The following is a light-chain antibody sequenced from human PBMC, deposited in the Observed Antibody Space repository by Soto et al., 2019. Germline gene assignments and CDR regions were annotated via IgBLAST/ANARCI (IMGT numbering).Light chain of an antibody. CDR2: DAS. V-gene: IGKV3-11*01. CDR3: QQRSNWPST. Sequence: EMVLTQSPATLSLSPGDRATLSCRASQSVSSYLAWYQQKPGQAPRLLIYDASNRATGIPARFSGSGSGTDFTLTIPSLEPEDFAVYYCQQRSNWPSTFGGGTTVEIK. J-gene: IGKJ4*01. CDR1: QSVSSY.